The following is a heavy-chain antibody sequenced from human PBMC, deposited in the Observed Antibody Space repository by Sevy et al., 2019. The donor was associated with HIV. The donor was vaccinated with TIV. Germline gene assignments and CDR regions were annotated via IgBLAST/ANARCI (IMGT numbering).Heavy chain of an antibody. D-gene: IGHD6-13*01. V-gene: IGHV3-21*01. CDR1: GFTFSSYS. Sequence: GGSLRLSCAASGFTFSSYSMNWVRQAPGKGLEWVSSICSSSSYIYYADSVKGRFTISRDNAKNSLYLQMNSLRAEDTAGYYCARDLAAAGTNWFDPWGQGTLVTVSS. CDR3: ARDLAAAGTNWFDP. CDR2: ICSSSSYI. J-gene: IGHJ5*02.